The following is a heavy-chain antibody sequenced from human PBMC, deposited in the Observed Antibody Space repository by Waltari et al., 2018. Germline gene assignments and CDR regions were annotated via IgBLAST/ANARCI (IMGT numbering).Heavy chain of an antibody. D-gene: IGHD4-17*01. Sequence: QVQLQESGPGLVKPAETLALTCTVPGGPINNYHWTWLRQTPGQGLEWIGNVYYSGSTNYNPSLKSRLTISVDTSRNYFSLRLNSVTAADTAVYYCARADYLKFDSWGQGTLVTVSS. CDR1: GGPINNYH. V-gene: IGHV4-59*01. CDR3: ARADYLKFDS. J-gene: IGHJ4*02. CDR2: VYYSGST.